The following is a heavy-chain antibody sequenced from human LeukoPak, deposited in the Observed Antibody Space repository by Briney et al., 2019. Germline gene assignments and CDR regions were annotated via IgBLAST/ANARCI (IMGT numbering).Heavy chain of an antibody. Sequence: SETLSLTCTVSGGSISSYYWNWIRQPAGKGLEWIGRIYTSGGTNYNPSLKSRLTMSVDTSKNQFSLKLSSVTAADTAVYYCARGVVQDCSGGSCYCLLDYWGQGTLVTVSS. CDR1: GGSISSYY. CDR3: ARGVVQDCSGGSCYCLLDY. D-gene: IGHD2-15*01. J-gene: IGHJ4*02. V-gene: IGHV4-4*07. CDR2: IYTSGGT.